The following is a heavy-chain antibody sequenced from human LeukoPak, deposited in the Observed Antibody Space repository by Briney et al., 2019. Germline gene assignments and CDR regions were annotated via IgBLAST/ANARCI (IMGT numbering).Heavy chain of an antibody. CDR2: INSDGSST. CDR1: GFTFSTYW. V-gene: IGHV3-74*01. CDR3: VAGLERPYY. J-gene: IGHJ4*02. D-gene: IGHD1-1*01. Sequence: GGSLRLSCAASGFTFSTYWMHWVRRAPGKGLVWVSRINSDGSSTSYADSGKGRFTISRDNAKNTLYLQMNSLRAEDTAVYYCVAGLERPYYWGQGTLVTVSS.